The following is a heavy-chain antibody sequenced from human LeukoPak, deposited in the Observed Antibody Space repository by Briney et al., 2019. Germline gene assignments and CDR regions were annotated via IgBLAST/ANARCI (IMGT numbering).Heavy chain of an antibody. CDR2: IYHSGST. CDR1: GGSISSGGYS. J-gene: IGHJ6*02. D-gene: IGHD3-22*01. V-gene: IGHV4-30-2*01. CDR3: ARGPSGLFSGYYYYYGMDV. Sequence: SETLSLTCAVSGGSISSGGYSWSWIRQPPGKGLEWIGYIYHSGSTYYNPSLKSRVTISVDRSKNQLSLKLSSVTAADTAVYYCARGPSGLFSGYYYYYGMDVWGQGTTVTVSS.